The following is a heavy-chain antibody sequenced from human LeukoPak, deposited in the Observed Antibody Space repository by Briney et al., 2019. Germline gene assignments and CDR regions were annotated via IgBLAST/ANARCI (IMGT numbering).Heavy chain of an antibody. D-gene: IGHD7-27*01. CDR3: ARDHWGIVENGYDYFYYDMDV. J-gene: IGHJ6*02. Sequence: SVKVSCKASGGSFSTSGISWVRQAPGQGLEWMGGVIPIYGTPSYAQKFQGRVTITTDESTSTAYMELSSLRSEDTAVYYCARDHWGIVENGYDYFYYDMDVWGQGTTVTVSS. V-gene: IGHV1-69*05. CDR2: VIPIYGTP. CDR1: GGSFSTSG.